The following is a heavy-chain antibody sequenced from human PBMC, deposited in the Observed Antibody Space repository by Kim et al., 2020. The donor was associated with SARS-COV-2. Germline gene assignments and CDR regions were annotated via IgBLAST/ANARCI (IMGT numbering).Heavy chain of an antibody. CDR1: GGSINSSSYY. D-gene: IGHD4-17*01. J-gene: IGHJ4*02. CDR2: IYYSGST. CDR3: ANTSYGDYYFDS. Sequence: SETLSLTCTVSGGSINSSSYYWGWIRQPPGKRLEGIEGIYYSGSTYYNPSIKSRVTISVDTSKTQFSLTLSSVTAADTHVYYCANTSYGDYYFDSWGQGTLVTVSS. V-gene: IGHV4-39*01.